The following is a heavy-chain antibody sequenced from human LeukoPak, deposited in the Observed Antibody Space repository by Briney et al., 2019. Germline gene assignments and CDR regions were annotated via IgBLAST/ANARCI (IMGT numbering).Heavy chain of an antibody. CDR2: IYYSGST. CDR1: VGSISSSSYY. CDR3: ASNYGYYVENAFDI. V-gene: IGHV4-39*01. J-gene: IGHJ3*02. Sequence: SETLSLTCTVSVGSISSSSYYWGWIRQPPGKGLEWIVSIYYSGSTYYNPSLKSRVTISVDTSKNQFSLKLSSVTAADTAVYYRASNYGYYVENAFDIWGQGTMVTVSS. D-gene: IGHD4-17*01.